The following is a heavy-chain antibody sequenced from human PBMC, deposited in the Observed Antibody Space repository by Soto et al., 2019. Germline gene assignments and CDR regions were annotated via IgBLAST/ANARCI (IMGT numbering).Heavy chain of an antibody. V-gene: IGHV4-31*03. D-gene: IGHD1-26*01. CDR2: IYYSGST. J-gene: IGHJ4*02. Sequence: KTXESLCLSYTVSGGSISSGCYYWSWIRQHPGKGLEWIGYIYYSGSTYYNPSLKSRVTISVDTSKNQFSLKLSSVTAADTAVYYCVREVGSPNYFDYWGQGTLVTVSS. CDR3: VREVGSPNYFDY. CDR1: GGSISSGCYY.